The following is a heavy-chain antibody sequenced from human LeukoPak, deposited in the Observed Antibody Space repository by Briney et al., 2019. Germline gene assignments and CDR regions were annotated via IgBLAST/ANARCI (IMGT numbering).Heavy chain of an antibody. V-gene: IGHV4-4*07. J-gene: IGHJ4*01. CDR1: AGSINTYF. D-gene: IGHD6-19*01. Sequence: PSETLSLTCSVSAGSINTYFCSWIRQPAGKGLEWIGRIDSSGTTSLNPSLKSRVTISQDKSKKQFSLKLSSVTAADTAVYYCATGGYSAWCDYWGHGTQVIVSS. CDR2: IDSSGTT. CDR3: ATGGYSAWCDY.